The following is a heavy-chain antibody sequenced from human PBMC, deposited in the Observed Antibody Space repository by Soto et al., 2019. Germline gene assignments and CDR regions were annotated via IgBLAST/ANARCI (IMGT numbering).Heavy chain of an antibody. CDR3: ARDPSGIAAADYYYYYGMDV. Sequence: SQTLSLTCAISGDSVSSNSAAWNWIRQSPSRGLEWLGRTYYRSKWYNDYAVSVKSRITINPDTSKNQFSLQLNSVTPEDTAVYYCARDPSGIAAADYYYYYGMDVWGQGTTVTVSS. D-gene: IGHD6-13*01. CDR1: GDSVSSNSAA. J-gene: IGHJ6*02. V-gene: IGHV6-1*01. CDR2: TYYRSKWYN.